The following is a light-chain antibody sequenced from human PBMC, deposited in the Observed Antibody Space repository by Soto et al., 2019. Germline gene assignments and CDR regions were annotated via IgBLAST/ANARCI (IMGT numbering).Light chain of an antibody. V-gene: IGKV3-11*01. CDR1: QSVGSS. CDR3: QQCVSWLQFT. CDR2: DVS. Sequence: EIVLTQSPATLSLSPGERASLSCRASQSVGSSLAWYQHKPGQAPRLLIYDVSNRATGIPARFSGSGSGTDFTLTISSLEPEDFAFYYCQQCVSWLQFTFVPGTRLDI. J-gene: IGKJ3*01.